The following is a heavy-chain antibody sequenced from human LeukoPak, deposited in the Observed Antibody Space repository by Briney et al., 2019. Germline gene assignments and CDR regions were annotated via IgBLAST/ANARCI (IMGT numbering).Heavy chain of an antibody. CDR3: ARDSSSYYFDY. CDR1: GFTFSTYD. CDR2: IYTGGTT. D-gene: IGHD6-6*01. Sequence: GGSLRLSCAASGFTFSTYDMHWVRQAPGKGLEWVSIIYTGGTTHYADSLKDRFTISRDDSINTLYLQMNSLRAEDTAVYYCARDSSSYYFDYWGQGTLVTVSS. V-gene: IGHV3-66*01. J-gene: IGHJ4*02.